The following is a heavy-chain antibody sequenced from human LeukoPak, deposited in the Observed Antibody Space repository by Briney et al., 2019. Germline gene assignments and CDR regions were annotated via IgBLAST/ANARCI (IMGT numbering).Heavy chain of an antibody. CDR3: ASEVVSRSWYDY. V-gene: IGHV4-34*01. Sequence: KASETLSLTCAVYGLSFSGYYWTWIRQPPGKGLEWMGEINHSGSTNYNPSVESRVTVSVDTSTNQFSLKMTSVNDAATAVYSCASEVVSRSWYDYWGQGTLVTVSS. CDR2: INHSGST. J-gene: IGHJ4*02. D-gene: IGHD6-13*01. CDR1: GLSFSGYY.